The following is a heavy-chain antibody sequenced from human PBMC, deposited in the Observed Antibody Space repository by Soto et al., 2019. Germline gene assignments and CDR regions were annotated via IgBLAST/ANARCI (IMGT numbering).Heavy chain of an antibody. V-gene: IGHV3-15*07. CDR2: IKTNTEGGTT. CDR3: TTGYVEGV. D-gene: IGHD6-13*01. J-gene: IGHJ6*02. CDR1: GLTISNAW. Sequence: EVQLVESGGGFIYPGGSLRLSCAASGLTISNAWMNWVRQAPGKGLEWVGRIKTNTEGGTTDYAAAVKGRFTVSRDDSKNPLYLQMNSLKTGDTAVYYCTTGYVEGVWGQGTTVTVSS.